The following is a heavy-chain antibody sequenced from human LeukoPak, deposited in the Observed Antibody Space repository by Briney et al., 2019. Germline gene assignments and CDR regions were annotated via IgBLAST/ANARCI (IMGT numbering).Heavy chain of an antibody. V-gene: IGHV3-13*01. Sequence: GGSLRLSCAASGFTLSNFAMHWVRQATGKGLEWVSAIGTAGDTFYPGSVKGRFTISRENAKNSLYLQMNSLRAEDTAVYYCAKAFGFWTYYGMDVWGQGTTVTVSS. CDR3: AKAFGFWTYYGMDV. J-gene: IGHJ6*02. CDR1: GFTLSNFA. CDR2: IGTAGDT. D-gene: IGHD3/OR15-3a*01.